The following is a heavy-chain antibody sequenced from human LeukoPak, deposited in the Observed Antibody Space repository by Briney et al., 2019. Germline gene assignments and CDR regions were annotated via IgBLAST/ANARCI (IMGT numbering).Heavy chain of an antibody. CDR1: GFTFNTYS. D-gene: IGHD6-13*01. V-gene: IGHV3-48*01. J-gene: IGHJ4*02. Sequence: GGYLRLSCAASGFTFNTYSMNWVRQAPGKGLEWVSFISRVISTVYYADSVEGRFTISRDNAKNSMYLQMNSLRVEDTAVYYCARGSSWLDYWGQGILVTVSS. CDR3: ARGSSWLDY. CDR2: ISRVISTV.